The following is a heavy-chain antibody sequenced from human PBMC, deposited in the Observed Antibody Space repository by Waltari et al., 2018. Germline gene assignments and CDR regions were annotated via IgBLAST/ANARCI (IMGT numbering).Heavy chain of an antibody. CDR1: GGSISSYY. CDR2: IYTSGST. CDR3: AKAGYCSSTSCPMRGTNWFDP. V-gene: IGHV4-4*07. D-gene: IGHD2-2*01. J-gene: IGHJ5*02. Sequence: QVQLQESGPGLVKPSETLSLTCTVSGGSISSYYWSWIRQPAGKGLEWIGRIYTSGSTNYNPSLKSRVTMSVDTSKNQFSLKLSSVTAADTAVYYCAKAGYCSSTSCPMRGTNWFDPWGQGTLVTVSS.